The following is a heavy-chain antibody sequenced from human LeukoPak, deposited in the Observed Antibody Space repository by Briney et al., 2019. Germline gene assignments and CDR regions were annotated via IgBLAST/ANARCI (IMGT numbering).Heavy chain of an antibody. CDR2: IKQDGSEK. CDR1: GFTFSSYW. J-gene: IGHJ4*02. V-gene: IGHV3-7*01. CDR3: ARGGRSDYGDEMGY. D-gene: IGHD4-17*01. Sequence: PGGSLRLSCAASGFTFSSYWMSWVRQAPGKGLEWVANIKQDGSEKYYVDSVKGRFTISRDNAKNSLYLQMNSLRAEDTAVYYCARGGRSDYGDEMGYWGQGTLVTVSS.